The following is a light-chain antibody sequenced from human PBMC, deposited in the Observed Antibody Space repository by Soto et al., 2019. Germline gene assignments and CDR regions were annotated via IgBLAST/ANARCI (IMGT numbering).Light chain of an antibody. Sequence: DIPMTQSPSILSASVGDGVTIACRASQSVTLWLTWYQQKPGKAPKLLLYKASTLESGVPSRFSGNGSETDFTLTISSLQPDDIGTYYCQQYNSYPDTFGQGTKLEIK. CDR2: KAS. J-gene: IGKJ2*01. CDR3: QQYNSYPDT. CDR1: QSVTLW. V-gene: IGKV1-5*03.